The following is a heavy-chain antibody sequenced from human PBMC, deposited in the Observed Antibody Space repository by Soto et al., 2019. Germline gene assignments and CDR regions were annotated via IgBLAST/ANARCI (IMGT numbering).Heavy chain of an antibody. V-gene: IGHV3-30*18. CDR1: GFTFSSYG. Sequence: GGSLRLSCAASGFTFSSYGMHWVRQAPGKGLEWVAVISYDGRNKYYADAVKGRFTISRGNSKNTLYLQTNSLSTEDTAVYYCAKDRGALRWSEEHYYFDYWGQGSLVTV. CDR2: ISYDGRNK. D-gene: IGHD4-17*01. J-gene: IGHJ4*02. CDR3: AKDRGALRWSEEHYYFDY.